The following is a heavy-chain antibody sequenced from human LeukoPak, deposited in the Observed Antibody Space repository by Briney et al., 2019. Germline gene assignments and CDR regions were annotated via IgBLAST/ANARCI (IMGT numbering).Heavy chain of an antibody. D-gene: IGHD3-22*01. V-gene: IGHV3-11*04. CDR1: GFTFSDYY. CDR2: ISSSGSTI. Sequence: PGGSLRLSCAASGFTFSDYYMSWIRQAPGKGLEWVSYISSSGSTIYYADSVKGRFTISRDNAKNSLYLQMNSLRAEDTAVYYRARRHTYYYDSSGFFGSRDWFDPWGQGTLVTVSS. CDR3: ARRHTYYYDSSGFFGSRDWFDP. J-gene: IGHJ5*02.